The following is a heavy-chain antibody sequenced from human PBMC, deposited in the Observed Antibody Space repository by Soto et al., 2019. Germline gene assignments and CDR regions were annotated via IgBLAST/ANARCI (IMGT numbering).Heavy chain of an antibody. CDR3: ARLLDHDYGDIDAFDI. V-gene: IGHV5-51*01. CDR2: IYPGDSDT. CDR1: GYSFTSYW. J-gene: IGHJ3*02. Sequence: LGEALKISCKGSGYSFTSYWIGWVRQMPGKGLEWMGIIYPGDSDTRYSPSFQGQVTISADKSISTAYLQWSSLKASDTAMYYCARLLDHDYGDIDAFDIWGQGTMVTVSS. D-gene: IGHD4-17*01.